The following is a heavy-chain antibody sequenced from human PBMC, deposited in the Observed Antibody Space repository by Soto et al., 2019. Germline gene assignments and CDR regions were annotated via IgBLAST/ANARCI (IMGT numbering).Heavy chain of an antibody. Sequence: QITLKESGPTLVKPTQTLTLTCTFSGFSLSTSGVGVGWIRQPPGTALEWLALIYWDDDKRYSPSLKSRRTITKDPSKNQVVLTMTNMDPVDTATYYCAHSSPSRTAEANWFDPWGQGTLVTVSS. CDR3: AHSSPSRTAEANWFDP. D-gene: IGHD5-18*01. CDR1: GFSLSTSGVG. V-gene: IGHV2-5*02. J-gene: IGHJ5*02. CDR2: IYWDDDK.